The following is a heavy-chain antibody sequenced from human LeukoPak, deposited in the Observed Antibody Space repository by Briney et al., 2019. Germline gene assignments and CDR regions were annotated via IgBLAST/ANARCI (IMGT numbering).Heavy chain of an antibody. CDR2: IYYSGST. Sequence: PSETLSLTCTVSGGSISSSSYYWGWIRQPPGKGLEWIGSIYYSGSTYYNPSLKSRVTISVDTSKNQFYLKLSCVTAADTAVYYCASRNDYDTRGDYWGQGTLVTVSS. CDR1: GGSISSSSYY. CDR3: ASRNDYDTRGDY. V-gene: IGHV4-39*07. D-gene: IGHD3-22*01. J-gene: IGHJ4*02.